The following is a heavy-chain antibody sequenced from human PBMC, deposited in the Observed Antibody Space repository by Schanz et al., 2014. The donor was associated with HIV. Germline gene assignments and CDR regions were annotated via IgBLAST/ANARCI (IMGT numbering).Heavy chain of an antibody. CDR3: ARGGIWEWDQPDFDY. CDR1: GFTFDDYA. V-gene: IGHV3-9*01. J-gene: IGHJ4*02. Sequence: EVQLVESGGGLVQPGRSLRLSCAASGFTFDDYAMHWVRQAPGKGLEWVSGISWNRGSIGYADSVKGRFTISRDNAKNSLYLQMNSLRAEDTAVYYCARGGIWEWDQPDFDYWGQGTLVTVSS. CDR2: ISWNRGSI. D-gene: IGHD2-15*01.